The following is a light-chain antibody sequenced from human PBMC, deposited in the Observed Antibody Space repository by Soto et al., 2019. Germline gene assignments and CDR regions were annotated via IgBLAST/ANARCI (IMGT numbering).Light chain of an antibody. J-gene: IGKJ4*01. CDR2: SAS. V-gene: IGKV3-20*01. CDR3: HQHAFSPLT. Sequence: EIVLTQSPGTLSLSPGGRATLSCRASQTVGNNYLAWYQQKPGQPPRLLIHSASTRATGIPDRFSGSGSGTDFTLTISRLEPDDFAVYYCHQHAFSPLTFGGGTTVDIK. CDR1: QTVGNNY.